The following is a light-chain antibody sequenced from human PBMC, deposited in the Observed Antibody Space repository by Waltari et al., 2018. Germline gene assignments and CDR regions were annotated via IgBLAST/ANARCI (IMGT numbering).Light chain of an antibody. J-gene: IGLJ3*02. CDR1: SSDIDYYNY. CDR2: DVS. V-gene: IGLV2-14*03. Sequence: QSALTQPASVSGSPGQSITISCTGTSSDIDYYNYVSWYQHHPGTAPTLMIYDVSNRPSGVSNRFSGSKSGDTASLTISGLQAEDEAEYYCSSFTTRNTWVFGGGTKLTVL. CDR3: SSFTTRNTWV.